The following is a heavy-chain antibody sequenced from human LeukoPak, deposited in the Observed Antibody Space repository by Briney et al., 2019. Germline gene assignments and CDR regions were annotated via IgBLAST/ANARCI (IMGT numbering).Heavy chain of an antibody. CDR2: IYYSGST. CDR1: GGSISSSSYY. D-gene: IGHD5-12*01. Sequence: SETLSLTCTVSGGSISSSSYYWSWIRQHPGKGLEWIGYIYYSGSTYYNPSLKSRVTISVDTSKNQFSLKLSSVTAADTAVYYCARDGGYGRGYFDYWGQGTLVTVSS. CDR3: ARDGGYGRGYFDY. V-gene: IGHV4-31*03. J-gene: IGHJ4*02.